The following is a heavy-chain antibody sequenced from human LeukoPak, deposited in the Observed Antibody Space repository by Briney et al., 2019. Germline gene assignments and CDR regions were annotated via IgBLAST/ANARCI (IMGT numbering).Heavy chain of an antibody. CDR2: INPNSGDT. J-gene: IGHJ4*02. D-gene: IGHD5-24*01. CDR1: GYTFTGYY. Sequence: ASVKVSCKASGYTFTGYYMHWVRQAPGQGLEWMGWINPNSGDTNYAQKFQGRVTMTRDTSISTAYMELSRLRSDDTAVYYCARDPNLRWLQLGYWGQGTLVTVSS. V-gene: IGHV1-2*02. CDR3: ARDPNLRWLQLGY.